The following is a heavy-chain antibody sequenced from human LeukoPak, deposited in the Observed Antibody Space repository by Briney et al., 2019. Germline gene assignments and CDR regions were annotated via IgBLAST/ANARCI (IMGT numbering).Heavy chain of an antibody. Sequence: GGSLRLSCAASGFTFSDYYMSWIRQAPGKGLEWVSYISSSGSTIYYADSVKGRFTISRDNAKNSLYLQMNSLRAEDTAVYYCARDTHTYYYDSSGYYFHLYYYYYYMDVWGKGTTVTVSS. V-gene: IGHV3-11*04. CDR3: ARDTHTYYYDSSGYYFHLYYYYYYMDV. D-gene: IGHD3-22*01. CDR1: GFTFSDYY. CDR2: ISSSGSTI. J-gene: IGHJ6*03.